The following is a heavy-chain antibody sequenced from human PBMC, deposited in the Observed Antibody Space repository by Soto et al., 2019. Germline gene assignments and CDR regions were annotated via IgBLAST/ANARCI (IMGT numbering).Heavy chain of an antibody. CDR2: IKQDGSEK. J-gene: IGHJ4*02. D-gene: IGHD6-19*01. V-gene: IGHV3-7*01. Sequence: RLSCAASGFTFSSYWMSWVRQAPGKGLEWVANIKQDGSEKYYVDSVKGRFAISRDNAKNSMYLQMNSLRAEDTAVYYCASRIAVDRFDYWGQGTLVTVSS. CDR3: ASRIAVDRFDY. CDR1: GFTFSSYW.